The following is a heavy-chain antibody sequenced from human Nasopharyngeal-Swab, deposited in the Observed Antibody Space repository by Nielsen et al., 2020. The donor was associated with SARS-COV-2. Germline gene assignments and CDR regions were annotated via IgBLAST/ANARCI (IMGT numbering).Heavy chain of an antibody. Sequence: SLKISCAASGFTFGSYAMSWVRQAPGKGLEWVSGISWNSGSIGYADSVKGRFTISRDNAKNSLYLQMNSLRPEDTALYYCAKLPPDYYDSSASSDYWGQGTLVTVSS. CDR2: ISWNSGSI. J-gene: IGHJ4*02. CDR3: AKLPPDYYDSSASSDY. V-gene: IGHV3-9*01. D-gene: IGHD3-22*01. CDR1: GFTFGSYA.